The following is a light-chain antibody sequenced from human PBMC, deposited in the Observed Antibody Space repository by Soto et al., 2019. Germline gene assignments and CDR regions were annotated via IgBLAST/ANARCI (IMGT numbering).Light chain of an antibody. CDR3: QQYYTLPT. J-gene: IGKJ5*01. CDR2: TAS. V-gene: IGKV1-39*01. CDR1: QSISIY. Sequence: IQMTQSPSSLSVSVGDRVTITCRASQSISIYVNWYQQKSGRAPKLLIYTASSLQSGVPSRFSGSGSETDFTLTISGLQPEDFATYYCQQYYTLPTFGQGTRLEIE.